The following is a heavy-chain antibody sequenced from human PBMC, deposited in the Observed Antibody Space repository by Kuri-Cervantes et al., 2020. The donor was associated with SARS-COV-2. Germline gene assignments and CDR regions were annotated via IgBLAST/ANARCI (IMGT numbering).Heavy chain of an antibody. J-gene: IGHJ4*02. CDR2: ISYDGSNK. V-gene: IGHV3-30-3*01. D-gene: IGHD6-13*01. CDR3: VRDCTISSCSNAGKY. Sequence: GGSLRLSCAASGFTFSSYAMHWVRQAPGKGLVWVAVISYDGSNKYYADSVRGRFTISRDNAKNTLFLQMNSLRLEDTAVYYCVRDCTISSCSNAGKYWGQGTLVTVSS. CDR1: GFTFSSYA.